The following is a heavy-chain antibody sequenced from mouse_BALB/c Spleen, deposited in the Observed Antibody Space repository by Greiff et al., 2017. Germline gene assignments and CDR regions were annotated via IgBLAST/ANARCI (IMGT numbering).Heavy chain of an antibody. V-gene: IGHV5-17*02. Sequence: EVQRVESGGGLVQPGGSRKLSCAASGFTFSSFGMHWVRQAPEKGLEWVAYISSGSSTIYYADTVKGRFTISRDNPKNTLFLQMTSLRSEDTAMYYCAREGITTATYYYAMDYWGQGTSVTVSS. CDR2: ISSGSSTI. CDR1: GFTFSSFG. D-gene: IGHD1-2*01. CDR3: AREGITTATYYYAMDY. J-gene: IGHJ4*01.